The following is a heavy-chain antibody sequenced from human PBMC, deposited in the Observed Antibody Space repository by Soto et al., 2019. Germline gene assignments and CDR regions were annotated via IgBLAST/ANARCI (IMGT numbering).Heavy chain of an antibody. CDR3: AKNFADSNPFYDS. V-gene: IGHV3-23*01. CDR2: ISGSGRHV. J-gene: IGHJ4*02. D-gene: IGHD2-15*01. CDR1: GFTFSNYA. Sequence: EVQLLDSGGGLVQPGGSLRLSCAASGFTFSNYATTWVRQAPGKGLEWVSAISGSGRHVYYADSVQGRFTFSRDNSQNTLYLQMNSLRAEDTAIYYCAKNFADSNPFYDSWGQGLLVTVSS.